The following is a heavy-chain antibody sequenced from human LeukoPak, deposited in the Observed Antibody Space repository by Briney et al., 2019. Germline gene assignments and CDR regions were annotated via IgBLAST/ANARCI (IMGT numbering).Heavy chain of an antibody. V-gene: IGHV4-59*05. CDR3: ASLRQLEGGGYYYYMDV. CDR2: IYYSGST. J-gene: IGHJ6*03. Sequence: SETLSLTCTVSGGSISSYYWSWIRQPPGKGLGWIGSIYYSGSTYYNPSLKSRVTISVDTSKNQFSLKLSSVTAADTAVYYCASLRQLEGGGYYYYMDVWGKGTTVTVSS. CDR1: GGSISSYY. D-gene: IGHD6-6*01.